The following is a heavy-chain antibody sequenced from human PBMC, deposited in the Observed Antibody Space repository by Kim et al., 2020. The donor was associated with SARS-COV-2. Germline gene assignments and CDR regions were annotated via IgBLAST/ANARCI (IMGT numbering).Heavy chain of an antibody. D-gene: IGHD3-3*01. J-gene: IGHJ5*02. V-gene: IGHV4-34*13. Sequence: SLKSRVTISVDTSKHQCSLKLSAVTAADTAVYYCARGRFLEWLQSGTFDPWGQGTLVTVSS. CDR3: ARGRFLEWLQSGTFDP.